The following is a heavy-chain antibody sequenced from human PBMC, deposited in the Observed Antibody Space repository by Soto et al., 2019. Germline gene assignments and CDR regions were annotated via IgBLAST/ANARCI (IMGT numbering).Heavy chain of an antibody. CDR3: ARWYYDILTGYSKNWFDP. D-gene: IGHD3-9*01. J-gene: IGHJ5*02. CDR2: IYYSGRT. Sequence: HPRKGLVWIGYIYYSGRTYYNPSLKSRVTISVDTSKNQFSLKLSSVTAADTAVYYCARWYYDILTGYSKNWFDPWGQGTLVTVSS. V-gene: IGHV4-31*02.